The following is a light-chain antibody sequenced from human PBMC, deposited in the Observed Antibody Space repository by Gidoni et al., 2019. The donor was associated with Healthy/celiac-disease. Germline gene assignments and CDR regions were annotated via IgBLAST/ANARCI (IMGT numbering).Light chain of an antibody. V-gene: IGKV1-5*01. CDR3: QQYNSYSLYT. CDR1: QSISSW. CDR2: DAS. Sequence: IQMTQSPFTLSASVGDRVTITCRASQSISSWLAWYQQKPGKAPKLLIYDASSLESGVPSRCSGSGSGTEFTLTISSLQPDDFATYYCQQYNSYSLYTFGQGTKLEIK. J-gene: IGKJ2*01.